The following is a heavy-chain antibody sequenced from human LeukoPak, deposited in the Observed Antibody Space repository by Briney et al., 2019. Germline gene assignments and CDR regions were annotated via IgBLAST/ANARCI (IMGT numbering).Heavy chain of an antibody. V-gene: IGHV3-7*01. CDR3: ARAKVVPAAVRSYYFDY. CDR2: IKHDGSEK. D-gene: IGHD2-2*02. J-gene: IGHJ4*02. CDR1: GFTFSSYW. Sequence: GGSLRLFCAAAGFTFSSYWMIWVRQAPWKWLEWLSYIKHDGSEKYYVDSVMGRFTISRDNAKNSLYLQMNSLRAEDTAVYYCARAKVVPAAVRSYYFDYWGQGTLVTVSS.